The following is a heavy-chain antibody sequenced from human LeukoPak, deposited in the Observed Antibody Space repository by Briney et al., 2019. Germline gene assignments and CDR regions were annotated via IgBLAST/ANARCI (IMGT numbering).Heavy chain of an antibody. CDR3: ARGLYNTYPEDY. J-gene: IGHJ4*02. Sequence: ASVKFSCKTSGYTFTGYYLHWVRQAPGQGLEWMGWISPNTGATKYAQKFQGRVAMTRDTSISIAYMELSRLRSDDTAVYYCARGLYNTYPEDYWGQGTLVTVSS. CDR1: GYTFTGYY. D-gene: IGHD1-1*01. CDR2: ISPNTGAT. V-gene: IGHV1-2*02.